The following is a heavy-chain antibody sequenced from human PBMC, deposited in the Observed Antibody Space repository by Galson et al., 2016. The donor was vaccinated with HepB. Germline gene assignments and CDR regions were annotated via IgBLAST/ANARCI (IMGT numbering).Heavy chain of an antibody. Sequence: SLRLSCAVSGFAFSEFPMHWVRQAPGKGLEWVALISNDGNNNFYAHSVRCRFTISRDNSNNKLYLQMNSLRAEDTAVYYCARDKFGVGTTINYLEYWGQGTLVTVSS. V-gene: IGHV3-30*04. CDR1: GFAFSEFP. CDR3: ARDKFGVGTTINYLEY. J-gene: IGHJ4*02. CDR2: ISNDGNNN. D-gene: IGHD1-7*01.